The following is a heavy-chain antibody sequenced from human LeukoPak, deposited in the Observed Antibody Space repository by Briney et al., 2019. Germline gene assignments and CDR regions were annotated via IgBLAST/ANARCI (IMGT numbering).Heavy chain of an antibody. CDR1: GFTFSSYS. CDR3: TRVRVVVPSAFDYCDF. J-gene: IGHJ4*02. D-gene: IGHD2-2*01. CDR2: INPYGSDT. V-gene: IGHV3-7*01. Sequence: GGSLRLSCAASGFTFSSYSMNRVRQAPGKGLEWVANINPYGSDTYYADSVKGRFTISRDNAENSLFLQMNSLRAEDTAVYYCTRVRVVVPSAFDYCDFWGQGTLVTVSS.